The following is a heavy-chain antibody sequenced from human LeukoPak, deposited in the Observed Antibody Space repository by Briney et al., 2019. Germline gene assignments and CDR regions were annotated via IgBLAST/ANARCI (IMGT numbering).Heavy chain of an antibody. CDR2: MNPSSGNT. V-gene: IGHV1-8*01. CDR3: AIESYNWFDP. J-gene: IGHJ5*02. CDR1: GYTFTNYD. Sequence: ASVKVSCKASGYTFTNYDINWVRRATGQGLEWMGWMNPSSGNTGYAQKFQGRVTITADKSTSTAYMELSSLRSEDTAVYYCAIESYNWFDPWGQGTLVTVSS.